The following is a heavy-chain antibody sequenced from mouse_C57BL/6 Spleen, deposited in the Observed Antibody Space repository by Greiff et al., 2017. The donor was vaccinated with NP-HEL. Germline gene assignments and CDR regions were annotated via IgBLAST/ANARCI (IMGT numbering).Heavy chain of an antibody. CDR2: IYPGDGDT. J-gene: IGHJ3*01. CDR3: ARGPGSLAS. Sequence: VQLQQSGPELVKPGASVKISCKASGYAFSSSWMNWVKQRPGKGLEWIGRIYPGDGDTNYNGKFKGKATLTADKSSSTAYMQLSSLTSEDSAVYFCARGPGSLASWGQGTLVTVSA. V-gene: IGHV1-82*01. D-gene: IGHD6-2*01. CDR1: GYAFSSSW.